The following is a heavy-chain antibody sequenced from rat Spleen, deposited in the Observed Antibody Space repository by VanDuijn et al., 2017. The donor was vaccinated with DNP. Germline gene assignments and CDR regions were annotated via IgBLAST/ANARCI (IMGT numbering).Heavy chain of an antibody. Sequence: EVQLQESGPGLVKPSQSLSLTCSVTGYSITSNYWGWIRKFPGNKMEYIGHISYSGSTNYNPSLKIRFSITIDTSKNQFFLQLNSLTTEDTATYYCARYNYYSPYYFDFWGQGVMVTVSS. J-gene: IGHJ2*01. D-gene: IGHD1-1*01. V-gene: IGHV3-1*01. CDR2: ISYSGST. CDR3: ARYNYYSPYYFDF. CDR1: GYSITSNY.